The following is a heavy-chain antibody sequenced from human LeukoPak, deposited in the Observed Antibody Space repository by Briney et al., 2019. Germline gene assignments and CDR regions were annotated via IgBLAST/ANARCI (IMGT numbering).Heavy chain of an antibody. V-gene: IGHV1-2*02. CDR3: AREGGDDSSGYSRFDY. J-gene: IGHJ4*02. CDR1: GYTFTGYY. D-gene: IGHD3-22*01. CDR2: INPNSGGT. Sequence: ASAKVSCKASGYTFTGYYMHWVRQAPGQGLEWMGWINPNSGGTNFAQKFQGRVTMTRDTSISTAYMELSRLRSDDTAAYYCAREGGDDSSGYSRFDYWGQGILVTVSS.